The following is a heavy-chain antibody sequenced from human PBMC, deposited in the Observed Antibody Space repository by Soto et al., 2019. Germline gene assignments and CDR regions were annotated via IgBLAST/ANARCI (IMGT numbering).Heavy chain of an antibody. V-gene: IGHV1-3*01. J-gene: IGHJ4*02. D-gene: IGHD6-13*01. CDR2: INAGNGKT. CDR1: GYTFTSYA. CDR3: ARARGIAPLDY. Sequence: QVQLVQSGAEVKKPGASVKVSCKASGYTFTSYAMHWVRQAPGQRLEWMGWINAGNGKTKYSQKFQGRVTSTRDTSASTAYMELSSLRSEDTAMYCCARARGIAPLDYWGQGTLVTVSS.